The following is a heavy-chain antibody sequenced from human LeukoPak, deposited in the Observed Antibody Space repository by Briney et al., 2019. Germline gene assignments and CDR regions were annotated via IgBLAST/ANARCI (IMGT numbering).Heavy chain of an antibody. Sequence: GESLKISCKGSGYSFTSYWIGWVRQMPGKGLEWMGSIYPGGSNTRYSPSFQGPVPISADKSISTAYLQWSGLKASDTAMYYCARQYYDILTGPNRFDSWGQGTLVTVSS. D-gene: IGHD3-9*01. CDR2: IYPGGSNT. CDR3: ARQYYDILTGPNRFDS. J-gene: IGHJ5*01. CDR1: GYSFTSYW. V-gene: IGHV5-51*01.